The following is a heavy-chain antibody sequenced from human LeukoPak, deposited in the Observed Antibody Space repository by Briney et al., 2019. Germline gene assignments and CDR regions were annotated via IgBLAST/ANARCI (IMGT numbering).Heavy chain of an antibody. CDR1: GGTFSSYA. J-gene: IGHJ6*03. CDR2: IIPIFGTT. Sequence: GASVKVSCKASGGTFSSYAISWVRQAPGQGLEWMGGIIPIFGTTNYAQKFQGRVTITADESTSTAYMELSSLRSEDTAVYYCARALYDYGDYNYYYYYYMDVWGKGTTVTVPS. V-gene: IGHV1-69*13. CDR3: ARALYDYGDYNYYYYYYMDV. D-gene: IGHD4-17*01.